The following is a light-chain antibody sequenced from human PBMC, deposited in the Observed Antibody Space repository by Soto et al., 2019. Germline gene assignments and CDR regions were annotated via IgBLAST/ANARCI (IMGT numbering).Light chain of an antibody. CDR1: SRDVGGYNY. CDR3: SSYTIPNTYV. Sequence: QSALTQPAPMSGSPGQSITISCTGSSRDVGGYNYVSWYQQHPGKAPKLIIYDVSNRPSGVSNRFSGSKSGNTASLTISGLQADYEADYYCSSYTIPNTYVFGSGTKVTVL. V-gene: IGLV2-14*03. CDR2: DVS. J-gene: IGLJ1*01.